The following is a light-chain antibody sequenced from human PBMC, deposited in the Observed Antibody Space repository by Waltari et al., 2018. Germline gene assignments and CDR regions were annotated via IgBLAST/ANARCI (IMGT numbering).Light chain of an antibody. CDR2: QDN. CDR3: QAWDSGSYV. Sequence: PPSLSFSPFHPSLLTFSLEGLASKYVCWYQQKPGQPPMLVIYQDNKRPSGIPERFSGSNSGSTATLTISETQVMDEAEYYCQAWDSGSYVFGFGTKVTVL. J-gene: IGLJ1*01. V-gene: IGLV3-1*01. CDR1: GLASKY.